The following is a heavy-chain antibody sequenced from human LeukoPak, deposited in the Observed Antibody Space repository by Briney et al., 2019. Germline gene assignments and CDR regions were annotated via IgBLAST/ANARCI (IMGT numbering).Heavy chain of an antibody. CDR3: AGLVGRYSSGLYYYYFDY. J-gene: IGHJ4*02. D-gene: IGHD3-22*01. CDR1: GDSINSLDL. Sequence: SGTLSLTCTVSGDSINSLDLWSWARQPPGKGLEWIGEMYLSGTTHSNPSVKSRVTISIDKSKNQFFLNLSSVTAADTAVYYCAGLVGRYSSGLYYYYFDYWGQGTLVTVSS. CDR2: MYLSGTT. V-gene: IGHV4-4*02.